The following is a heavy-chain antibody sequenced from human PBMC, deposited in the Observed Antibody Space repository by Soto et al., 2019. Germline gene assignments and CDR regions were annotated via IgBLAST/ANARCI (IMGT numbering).Heavy chain of an antibody. D-gene: IGHD2-2*01. J-gene: IGHJ6*02. CDR2: INLSGGST. V-gene: IGHV1-46*01. CDR3: ARDYCSSTSCYDPHYGMDV. CDR1: GYTFTSYY. Sequence: GASVPVSCKASGYTFTSYYMHWVRQAPGQGLEWMGIINLSGGSTSYAQKFQGRVTMTRDTSTSTVYMELSSLRSEDTAVYYCARDYCSSTSCYDPHYGMDVWGQGTTVTVSS.